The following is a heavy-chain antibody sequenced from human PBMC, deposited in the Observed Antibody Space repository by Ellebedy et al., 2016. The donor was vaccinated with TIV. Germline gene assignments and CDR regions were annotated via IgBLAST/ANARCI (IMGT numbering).Heavy chain of an antibody. D-gene: IGHD3-10*01. CDR2: ISSSSSYI. Sequence: GESLKISXAASGFTFSSYSMNWVRQAPGKGLEWVSSISSSSSYIYYADSVKGRFTISRDNAKNSLYLHMNSLRAEDTAVYYCARQGTGPGDYWGQGTLVTVSS. V-gene: IGHV3-21*01. CDR1: GFTFSSYS. CDR3: ARQGTGPGDY. J-gene: IGHJ4*02.